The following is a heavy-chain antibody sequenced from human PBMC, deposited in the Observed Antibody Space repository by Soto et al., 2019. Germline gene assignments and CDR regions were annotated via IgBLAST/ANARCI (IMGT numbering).Heavy chain of an antibody. CDR2: LYNAGAT. CDR3: GAYCSGTYCYDWFDP. Sequence: PSETLFLTFTVSGGSIDIRSYYFGWIRQPPGKGLEWIGSLYNAGATHYNSSLKGRVTIFADKSQNQFSLTLTSATAADTPVHYCGAYCSGTYCYDWFDPWAQGTLVTVSS. V-gene: IGHV4-39*01. J-gene: IGHJ5*02. D-gene: IGHD2-15*01. CDR1: GGSIDIRSYY.